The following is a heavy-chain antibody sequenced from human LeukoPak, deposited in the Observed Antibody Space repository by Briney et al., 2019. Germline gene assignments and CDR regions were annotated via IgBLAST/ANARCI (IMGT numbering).Heavy chain of an antibody. CDR2: IGWNGRSI. CDR3: AKDSDYFGSGSYYNFWDV. V-gene: IGHV3-9*01. CDR1: GFSFDDFD. D-gene: IGHD3-10*01. Sequence: GGSLRLSCEASGFSFDDFDMHWVRHAPGKGLEWVSRIGWNGRSIHYADSVKGRFTISRDNAKKSLYLQMNSLRVEDTALYYSAKDSDYFGSGSYYNFWDVWGQGTTVIVSS. J-gene: IGHJ6*02.